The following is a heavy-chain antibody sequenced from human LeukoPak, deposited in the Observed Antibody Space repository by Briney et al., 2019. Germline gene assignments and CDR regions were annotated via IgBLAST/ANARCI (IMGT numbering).Heavy chain of an antibody. CDR2: IIPIFGTA. CDR3: ARDASLAPVAAFDY. CDR1: GGTFSSYA. Sequence: PKASVTVSCKASGGTFSSYAISWVRQAPGQGLEWMGGIIPIFGTANYAQKFQGRVTITADESTSTAYMELSSLRSEDTAVYYCARDASLAPVAAFDYWGQGTLVTVSS. D-gene: IGHD6-19*01. V-gene: IGHV1-69*13. J-gene: IGHJ4*02.